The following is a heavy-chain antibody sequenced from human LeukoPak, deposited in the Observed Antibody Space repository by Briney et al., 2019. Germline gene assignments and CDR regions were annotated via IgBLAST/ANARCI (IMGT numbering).Heavy chain of an antibody. Sequence: GGSLRLSCAASGFTFSSYAMSWVRQAPGKGLEWVSAISGSGGSTYYADSVKGRFTISRDNSKNTLYLQMNSLRAEDTAVHYCAKTLFYDSSGYPISNYYGMDVWGQGTTVTVSS. CDR2: ISGSGGST. CDR3: AKTLFYDSSGYPISNYYGMDV. D-gene: IGHD3-22*01. V-gene: IGHV3-23*01. CDR1: GFTFSSYA. J-gene: IGHJ6*02.